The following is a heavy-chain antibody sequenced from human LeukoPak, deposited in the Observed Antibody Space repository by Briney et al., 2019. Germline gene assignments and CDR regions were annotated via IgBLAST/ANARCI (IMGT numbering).Heavy chain of an antibody. J-gene: IGHJ4*02. D-gene: IGHD3-10*01. CDR2: IIPIFGTA. CDR1: GGTFSSYA. V-gene: IGHV1-69*13. Sequence: SVKVSCKASGGTFSSYAISWVRQAPGQGLEWMGGIIPIFGTANYAQKFQGRVTITADESTSTAYMELSSLRSEDTAVYYCAGLYGSGILVDYWGQGTLVTVSS. CDR3: AGLYGSGILVDY.